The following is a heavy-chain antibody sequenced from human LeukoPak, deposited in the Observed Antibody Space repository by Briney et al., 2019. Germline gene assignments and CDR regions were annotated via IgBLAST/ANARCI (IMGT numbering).Heavy chain of an antibody. D-gene: IGHD6-13*01. V-gene: IGHV3-53*01. Sequence: PGGSLRLSCAASGFTVSSNHMSWVRQAPGKGPEWVSVIYSGGSTYYADSVKGRFTISRDNSKNTLYLQMNSLRAEDTAVYYCASHSSSWYGFDHWGQGTLVTVSS. CDR1: GFTVSSNH. CDR2: IYSGGST. J-gene: IGHJ4*02. CDR3: ASHSSSWYGFDH.